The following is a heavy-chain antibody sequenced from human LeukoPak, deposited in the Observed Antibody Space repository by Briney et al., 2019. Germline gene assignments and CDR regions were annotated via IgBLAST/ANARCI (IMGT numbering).Heavy chain of an antibody. J-gene: IGHJ4*02. D-gene: IGHD3/OR15-3a*01. V-gene: IGHV3-48*01. CDR2: ISSSSSTI. CDR3: ARCKSTVGTGYYVFDY. Sequence: QAGGSLRLSCAASGFTFSSYSMNWVRQAPGKGLEWVSYISSSSSTIYYADSVKGRFTISRDNAKNSLYLQMNSLRAEDTAVYYRARCKSTVGTGYYVFDYWGQGTLVTVSS. CDR1: GFTFSSYS.